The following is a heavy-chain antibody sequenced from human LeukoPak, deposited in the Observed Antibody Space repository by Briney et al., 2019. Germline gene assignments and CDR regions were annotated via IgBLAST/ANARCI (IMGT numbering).Heavy chain of an antibody. V-gene: IGHV1-8*01. CDR3: ARGLGITGTPRSWFDP. J-gene: IGHJ5*02. CDR1: GYTFTSYD. Sequence: GASVKVYCKASGYTFTSYDINWVRQATGQGLEWMGWMNPNSGNTGYAQKFQGRVTMTGNTSISTAYMELSSLRSEDTAVYYCARGLGITGTPRSWFDPWGQGTLVTVSS. CDR2: MNPNSGNT. D-gene: IGHD1-20*01.